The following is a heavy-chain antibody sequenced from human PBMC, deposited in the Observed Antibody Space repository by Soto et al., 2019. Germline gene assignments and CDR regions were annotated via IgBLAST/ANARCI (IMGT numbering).Heavy chain of an antibody. J-gene: IGHJ4*02. Sequence: VQLLESGGSLVQPGSSLRLSCAASGFTFSNCAMSWVRQAPGKGLEWVATIAFHGGATHYADSVQGRFTISRDNSKSRLDLQMDSLRAEDTALYFCAKDESTGYYDLGDFWGQGTLVTVSS. D-gene: IGHD3-22*01. CDR1: GFTFSNCA. CDR2: IAFHGGAT. V-gene: IGHV3-23*01. CDR3: AKDESTGYYDLGDF.